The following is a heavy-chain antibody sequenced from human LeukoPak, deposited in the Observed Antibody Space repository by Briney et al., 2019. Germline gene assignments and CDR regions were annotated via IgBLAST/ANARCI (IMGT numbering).Heavy chain of an antibody. J-gene: IGHJ5*02. CDR1: GFTFSSYS. V-gene: IGHV3-21*01. Sequence: GGSLRLSCAASGFTFSSYSMNWVRQASGKGLEWVSSISSSSSYIYYADSVKGRFAISRDNAKNSLYLQMNSLRAEDTAVYYCARMPRYCSSTSCYWGSEYNWFDPWGQGTLVTVSS. D-gene: IGHD2-2*01. CDR3: ARMPRYCSSTSCYWGSEYNWFDP. CDR2: ISSSSSYI.